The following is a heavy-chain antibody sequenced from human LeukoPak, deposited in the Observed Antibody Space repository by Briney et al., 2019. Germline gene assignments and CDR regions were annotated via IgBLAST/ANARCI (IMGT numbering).Heavy chain of an antibody. Sequence: PGGSLRLSCAASGFTVSSNYMSWVRQAPGKGLERVSVIYSGSSTYYADSVKGRFTISRDNSKNTLYLQMNSLRAEDTAVYHCARDLGNWFDPWGQGTLVTVSS. CDR1: GFTVSSNY. D-gene: IGHD3-16*01. CDR3: ARDLGNWFDP. CDR2: IYSGSST. J-gene: IGHJ5*02. V-gene: IGHV3-66*01.